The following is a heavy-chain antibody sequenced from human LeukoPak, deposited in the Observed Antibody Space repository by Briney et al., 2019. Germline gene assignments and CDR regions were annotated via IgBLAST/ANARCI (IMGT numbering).Heavy chain of an antibody. J-gene: IGHJ6*03. CDR2: IYSGGST. V-gene: IGHV3-66*02. Sequence: GGSLRLSCAASGFTVSSNYMSWVRQAPGKGLEWVSVIYSGGSTYYADSVKGRFTISRDNSKNTLYLQVNSLRAEDTAVYYCASRHCSSTSCYSDYYYYMDVWGKGTTVTVSS. CDR1: GFTVSSNY. CDR3: ASRHCSSTSCYSDYYYYMDV. D-gene: IGHD2-2*01.